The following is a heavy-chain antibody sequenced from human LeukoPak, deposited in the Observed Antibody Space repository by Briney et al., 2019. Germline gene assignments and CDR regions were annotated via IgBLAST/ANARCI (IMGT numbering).Heavy chain of an antibody. D-gene: IGHD3-10*01. CDR2: IIPIFGTA. V-gene: IGHV1-69*06. Sequence: SVKVSCKASGGTFSSYAISWVRQAPGQGLEWMGGIIPIFGTANYAQKFQGRVTITADKSTSTAYMELSSLRSEDTAVYYCARSMVRGEGYYYGMDVWGKGTTVTVSS. CDR1: GGTFSSYA. J-gene: IGHJ6*04. CDR3: ARSMVRGEGYYYGMDV.